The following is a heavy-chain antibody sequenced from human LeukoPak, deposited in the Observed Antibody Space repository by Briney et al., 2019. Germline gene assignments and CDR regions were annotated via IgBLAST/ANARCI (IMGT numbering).Heavy chain of an antibody. J-gene: IGHJ3*02. V-gene: IGHV3-13*04. D-gene: IGHD6-19*01. CDR1: GFIFSDFD. CDR3: ARATISVAYAFDI. CDR2: IGTTGDT. Sequence: PGGSLRLSCAASGFIFSDFDLHWVRQVTGKGLEWVSAIGTTGDTYYPGSVKGRFTISRENAKNSLYLQMNSLRAEDTAVCYCARATISVAYAFDIWGQGTMVTVSS.